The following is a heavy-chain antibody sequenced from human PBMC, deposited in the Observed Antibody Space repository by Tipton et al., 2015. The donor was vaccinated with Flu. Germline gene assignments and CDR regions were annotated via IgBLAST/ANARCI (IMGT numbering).Heavy chain of an antibody. D-gene: IGHD3-22*01. V-gene: IGHV4-31*03. CDR3: ARAPRSGYYYDY. J-gene: IGHJ4*02. CDR1: GGSISSGGYY. CDR2: IYYSGST. Sequence: TLSLTCTVSGGSISSGGYYWSWIRQHPGKGLEWIGYIYYSGSTYYTPSLKSRVTISVDTSKNQFSLKLSSVTAADTAVYYCARAPRSGYYYDYWGQGTLVTVSS.